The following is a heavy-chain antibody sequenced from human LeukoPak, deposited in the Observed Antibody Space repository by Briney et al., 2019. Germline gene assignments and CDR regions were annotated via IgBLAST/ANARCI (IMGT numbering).Heavy chain of an antibody. Sequence: PSETLSLTCTVSGGSISSYYWSWIRQPPGKGLEWIGYIYYSGSTNYNPSLKSRVTISVDTSKNQFSLKLSSVTAADTAVYYCARGGAFGQWLLHWDYYYYYYMDVWGKGTTVTVSS. CDR3: ARGGAFGQWLLHWDYYYYYYMDV. CDR1: GGSISSYY. J-gene: IGHJ6*03. D-gene: IGHD6-19*01. V-gene: IGHV4-59*01. CDR2: IYYSGST.